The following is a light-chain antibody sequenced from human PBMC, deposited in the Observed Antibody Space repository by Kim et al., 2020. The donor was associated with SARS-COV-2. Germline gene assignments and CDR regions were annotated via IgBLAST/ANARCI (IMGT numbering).Light chain of an antibody. CDR2: HAS. Sequence: LSQGERAPPSCGASQGGGAEYLAWCLMRPGLAPRLLIYHASSRATGVPDRCSGSGSGTDFTLTISRLEPEDFAVYYGHQYASSPLTFGGGTKGDIK. J-gene: IGKJ4*01. CDR3: HQYASSPLT. CDR1: QGGGAEY. V-gene: IGKV3D-20*01.